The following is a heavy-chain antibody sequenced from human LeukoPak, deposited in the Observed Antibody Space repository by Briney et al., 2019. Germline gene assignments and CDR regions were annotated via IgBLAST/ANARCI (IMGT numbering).Heavy chain of an antibody. CDR3: ARAPSLTYSSSSLGYFDY. CDR2: IYTRGST. J-gene: IGHJ4*02. Sequence: SETLSLTCTVSGGSINNYYWSWIRQPAGKGLEWIGRIYTRGSTNYNPSLKSRVTISVDTSKNQFSLKLSSVTAADTAVYYCARAPSLTYSSSSLGYFDYWGQGTLVTVSS. CDR1: GGSINNYY. D-gene: IGHD6-6*01. V-gene: IGHV4-4*07.